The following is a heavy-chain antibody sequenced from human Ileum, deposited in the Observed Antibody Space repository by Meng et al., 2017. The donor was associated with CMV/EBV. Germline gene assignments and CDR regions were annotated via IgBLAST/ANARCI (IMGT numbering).Heavy chain of an antibody. CDR1: GFTFSSYS. Sequence: GESLKISCAASGFTFSSYSMNWVRQAPGKGLEWVSSISSSSSYIYYADSVKGRFTISRDNAKNSLYLQMNSLRAEDKAVYYCARDNYYGSGSYYYYYGMDVWGQGNRVNVSS. D-gene: IGHD3-10*01. CDR3: ARDNYYGSGSYYYYYGMDV. CDR2: ISSSSSYI. V-gene: IGHV3-21*01. J-gene: IGHJ6*02.